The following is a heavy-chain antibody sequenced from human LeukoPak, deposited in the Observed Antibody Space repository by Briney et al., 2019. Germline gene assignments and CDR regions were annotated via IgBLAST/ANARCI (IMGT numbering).Heavy chain of an antibody. V-gene: IGHV3-23*01. CDR3: ARPDPPLILEWPAPYFDY. Sequence: GGSLRLSCAASGFTFSSYAMSWVRQAPGKGLEWVSTISGSGGSTYYADSVKGRSTISRDNSKNTLYLLMNSLRAEDTAVYYCARPDPPLILEWPAPYFDYWGQGTLVTVSS. CDR1: GFTFSSYA. D-gene: IGHD3-3*01. J-gene: IGHJ4*02. CDR2: ISGSGGST.